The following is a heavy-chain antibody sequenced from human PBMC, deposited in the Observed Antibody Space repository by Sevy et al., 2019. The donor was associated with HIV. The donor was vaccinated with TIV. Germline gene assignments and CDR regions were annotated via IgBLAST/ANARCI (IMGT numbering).Heavy chain of an antibody. V-gene: IGHV3-15*01. CDR2: IKSKIEGETK. CDR3: TTDSITRDDDYDV. Sequence: GGSLRLSCAVSGFTFSDLWMTWVRQAPGKGLEWVGRIKSKIEGETKDYAAPVNGRFTISRDDSKSTVSLHMNSLKTEDTAVYYCTTDSITRDDDYDVWGQGTMVTVSS. CDR1: GFTFSDLW. J-gene: IGHJ3*01. D-gene: IGHD3-10*01.